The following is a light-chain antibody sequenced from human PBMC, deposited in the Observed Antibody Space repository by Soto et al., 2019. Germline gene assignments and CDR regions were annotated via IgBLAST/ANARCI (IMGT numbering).Light chain of an antibody. J-gene: IGLJ1*01. Sequence: QSALTQPASVSGSPGQSITISCTGTSSDVGRYNFVSWYQQHPGKAPKLMIYDVTKRPSGVSNRFSGSKSGNTASLTISGLQADDEADYYCCSYAGTSGYVFGIGPKLTVL. V-gene: IGLV2-23*02. CDR3: CSYAGTSGYV. CDR2: DVT. CDR1: SSDVGRYNF.